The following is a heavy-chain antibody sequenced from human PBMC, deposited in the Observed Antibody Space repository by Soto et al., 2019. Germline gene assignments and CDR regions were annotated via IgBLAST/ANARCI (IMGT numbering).Heavy chain of an antibody. D-gene: IGHD4-17*01. CDR2: ISGSGGST. V-gene: IGHV3-23*01. CDR1: GFTFSSYA. Sequence: GGSLILSCAASGFTFSSYAMSWVRQAPGKGLEWVSAISGSGGSTYYADSVKGRFTISRDNSKNTLYLQMNSLRAEDTAVYYCAKVDFGDYLYYMDVWGKGTTVTVSS. CDR3: AKVDFGDYLYYMDV. J-gene: IGHJ6*03.